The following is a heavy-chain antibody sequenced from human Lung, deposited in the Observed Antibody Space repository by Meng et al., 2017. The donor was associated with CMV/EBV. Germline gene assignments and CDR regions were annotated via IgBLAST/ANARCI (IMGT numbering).Heavy chain of an antibody. CDR3: VKEHLPVFGVGLPGDC. J-gene: IGHJ4*02. D-gene: IGHD3-3*01. V-gene: IGHV3-49*04. Sequence: GESXKISCTASGFTFSDYAITWVRQAPGKGLEWVGLIRNRAYGGTTEYAASVRGRFTVSRDDSKNIAYLQMNSLKTKDTAVYSCVKEHLPVFGVGLPGDCGXQGTXVTVSS. CDR1: GFTFSDYA. CDR2: IRNRAYGGTT.